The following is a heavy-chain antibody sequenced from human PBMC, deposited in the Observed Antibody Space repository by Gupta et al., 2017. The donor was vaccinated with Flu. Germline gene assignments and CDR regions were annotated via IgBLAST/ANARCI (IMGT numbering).Heavy chain of an antibody. V-gene: IGHV3-7*01. D-gene: IGHD1-26*01. Sequence: QAPGKGPEWVANIKQDGREKYYVDSVKGRFTISRDNAKNSLYLQMDSLRVEDTAVYYCARGGNNHIEYWFDPWGQGTLVTVSS. J-gene: IGHJ5*02. CDR3: ARGGNNHIEYWFDP. CDR2: IKQDGREK.